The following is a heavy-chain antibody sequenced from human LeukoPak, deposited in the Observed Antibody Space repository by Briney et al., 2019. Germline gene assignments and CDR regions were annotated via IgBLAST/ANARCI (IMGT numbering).Heavy chain of an antibody. Sequence: PSETLSLTCTVSGYSISSGYSWSWIRQPPGKGLEWIGYIYYSGNTYYNPSLKSRLTISVDTSKNQFSLKLNSVTAADTAVYYCARADVRGVYRAQYYFDYWGQGTRVTVSS. CDR2: IYYSGNT. V-gene: IGHV4-30-4*07. CDR3: ARADVRGVYRAQYYFDY. J-gene: IGHJ4*02. CDR1: GYSISSGYS. D-gene: IGHD3-10*02.